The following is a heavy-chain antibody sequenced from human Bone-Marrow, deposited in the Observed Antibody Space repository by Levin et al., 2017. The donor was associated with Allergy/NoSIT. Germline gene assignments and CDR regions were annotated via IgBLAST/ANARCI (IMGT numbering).Heavy chain of an antibody. V-gene: IGHV1-2*02. CDR2: INPKSGAT. D-gene: IGHD2-15*01. CDR3: ARIKEGRLLYYYYGMDV. CDR1: GYTFTGYY. J-gene: IGHJ6*02. Sequence: ASVKVSCKASGYTFTGYYMHWVRQAPGQGLEWMGWINPKSGATDFPQKFQGRVTMTRDTSITTAYMELSSLRSDDTAVYYCARIKEGRLLYYYYGMDVWGQGTTVTVSS.